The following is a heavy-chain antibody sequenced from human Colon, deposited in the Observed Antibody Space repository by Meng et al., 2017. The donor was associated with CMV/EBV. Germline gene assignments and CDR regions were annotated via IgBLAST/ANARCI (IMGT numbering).Heavy chain of an antibody. D-gene: IGHD2-8*01. CDR2: IKQDGSEK. CDR3: ARDSGRMNY. J-gene: IGHJ4*02. Sequence: GGSLRLSCAASGFSFDDYAMHWVRQAPGKGLEWVANIKQDGSEKYYVDSVKGRFTISRDNGKNSVYLQMNSLRAEDTAVYYCARDSGRMNYWGQGTLVTVSS. V-gene: IGHV3-7*01. CDR1: GFSFDDYA.